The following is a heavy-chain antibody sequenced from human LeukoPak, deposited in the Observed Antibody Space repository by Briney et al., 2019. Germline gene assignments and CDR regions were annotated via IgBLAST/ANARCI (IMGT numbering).Heavy chain of an antibody. CDR2: IDLGGST. Sequence: SETLSLTCAVYGGSFSGYYWAWIRQCPGKGLKWIGEIDLGGSTNYNPSLKSRVTMSLDTSKNQFSLKLSPVTAADTAVYYCGRAGAPNVWGQGALVTVSS. V-gene: IGHV4-34*01. CDR3: GRAGAPNV. CDR1: GGSFSGYY. J-gene: IGHJ4*02. D-gene: IGHD3-10*01.